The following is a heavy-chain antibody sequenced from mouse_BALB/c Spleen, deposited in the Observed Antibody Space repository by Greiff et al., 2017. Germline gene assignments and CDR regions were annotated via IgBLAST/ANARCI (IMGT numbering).Heavy chain of an antibody. Sequence: VQLKQSGPSLVKPSQTLSLTCSVTGDSITSGYWNWIRKFPGNKLEYMGYISYSGSTYYNPSLKSRISITRDTSKNQYYLQLNSVTTEDTATYYCARTYGNSYYFDYWGQGTTLTVSS. CDR1: GDSITSGY. CDR2: ISYSGST. J-gene: IGHJ2*01. D-gene: IGHD2-1*01. CDR3: ARTYGNSYYFDY. V-gene: IGHV3-8*02.